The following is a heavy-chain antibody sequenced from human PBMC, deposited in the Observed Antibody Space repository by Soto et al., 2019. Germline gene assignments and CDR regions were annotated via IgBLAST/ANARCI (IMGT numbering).Heavy chain of an antibody. CDR3: TRSVVYCSSTSCYAGQINWFDP. J-gene: IGHJ5*02. CDR1: GGTFSSYA. V-gene: IGHV1-69*05. CDR2: IIPSFGTT. Sequence: SVKVSCKASGGTFSSYAISWVRQAPGQGLEWMGVIIPSFGTTSYAQKFQGRVTMTRDTSTSTVYMELSSLRSEDTAVYYCTRSVVYCSSTSCYAGQINWFDPWGQGTLVTVSS. D-gene: IGHD2-2*01.